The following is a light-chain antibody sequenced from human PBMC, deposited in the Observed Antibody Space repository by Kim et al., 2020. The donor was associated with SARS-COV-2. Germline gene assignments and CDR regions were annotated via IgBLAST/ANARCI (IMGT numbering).Light chain of an antibody. CDR2: SNI. CDR1: SSNIGRNV. CDR3: VAWDDSLNGYV. Sequence: GQTNTISCSGGSSNIGRNVVNWHQQVPGTAPKLLIYSNIQRPSGVPDRFSGSKSGTSASLAISGLQSGDEADYYCVAWDDSLNGYVFGTGTKVTVL. J-gene: IGLJ1*01. V-gene: IGLV1-44*01.